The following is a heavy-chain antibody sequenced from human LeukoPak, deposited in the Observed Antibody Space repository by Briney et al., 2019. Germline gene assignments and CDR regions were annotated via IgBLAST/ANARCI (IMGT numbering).Heavy chain of an antibody. Sequence: ASVKVSCTASGYTFTSYYMHWVRQAPGQGLEWMGIINPSGGSTSYAQKFQGRVTITADESTSTAYMELSSVRSEDTAVYYCASTVEMATPFDYWGQGTLVTVSS. V-gene: IGHV1-46*01. J-gene: IGHJ4*02. CDR2: INPSGGST. D-gene: IGHD5-24*01. CDR1: GYTFTSYY. CDR3: ASTVEMATPFDY.